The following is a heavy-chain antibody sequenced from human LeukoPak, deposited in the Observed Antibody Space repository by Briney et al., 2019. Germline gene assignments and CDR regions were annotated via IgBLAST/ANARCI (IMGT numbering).Heavy chain of an antibody. Sequence: GGSLRLSCAASGFTFSSYAMHWVRQAPGKGLEWVAVISYDGSNKYYADSVKGRFTISRDNSKNTLYLQMNSLRAEDTAVYYCARDTAAVPAEYFQHWGQGTLVTVSS. D-gene: IGHD6-13*01. V-gene: IGHV3-30-3*01. J-gene: IGHJ1*01. CDR2: ISYDGSNK. CDR1: GFTFSSYA. CDR3: ARDTAAVPAEYFQH.